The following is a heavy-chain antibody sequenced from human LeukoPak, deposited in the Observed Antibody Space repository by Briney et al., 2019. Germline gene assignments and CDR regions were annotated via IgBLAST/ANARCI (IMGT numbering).Heavy chain of an antibody. CDR2: IWSDGSEE. J-gene: IGHJ3*02. CDR1: GYTFRNNG. CDR3: ARRGSRIHALDM. D-gene: IGHD2-15*01. V-gene: IGHV3-33*01. Sequence: PGGSLRLSCTASGYTFRNNGMCWVRQAPGKGPEWVADIWSDGSEEHYLESVKGRFTISRDNYKNTLYLQMTSLRVEDTALYYCARRGSRIHALDMWGQGTMVTVS.